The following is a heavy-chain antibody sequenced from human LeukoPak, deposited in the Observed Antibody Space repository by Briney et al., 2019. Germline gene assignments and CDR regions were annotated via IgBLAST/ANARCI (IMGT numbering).Heavy chain of an antibody. D-gene: IGHD4-23*01. J-gene: IGHJ4*02. CDR2: IYYTGST. CDR3: ARGSDYGGNEDY. V-gene: IGHV4-59*08. Sequence: SETLSLTFTVSGGSISSYYWSWIRQPPGKGPEWIGYIYYTGSTNYNPSLKSRVTISVDTSKNQFSLKLSSVTAADTAVYYCARGSDYGGNEDYWGQGTLVTVSS. CDR1: GGSISSYY.